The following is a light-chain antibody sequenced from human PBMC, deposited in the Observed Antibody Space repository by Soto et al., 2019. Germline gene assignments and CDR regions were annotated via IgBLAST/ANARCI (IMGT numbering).Light chain of an antibody. V-gene: IGKV3-15*01. CDR2: AAS. CDR3: QEYSKWPLFT. CDR1: QSVSTN. J-gene: IGKJ3*01. Sequence: EIVVTQSPGILSVSPGDRATLSCRASQSVSTNLAWYQQKPGQAPTLLIYAASTRDTGIPARFTGSGSGTDFTLTISSLQSEDFAVYYCQEYSKWPLFTFGPGTRVDIK.